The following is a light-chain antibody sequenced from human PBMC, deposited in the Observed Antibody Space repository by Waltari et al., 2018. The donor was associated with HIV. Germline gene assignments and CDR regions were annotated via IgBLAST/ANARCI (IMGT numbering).Light chain of an antibody. Sequence: QSVLTQPPSASGTPGQRVTISCSGRSSNIGDNPVSWYRQLPGTAPKLLIYTNRQRPSGVPARVSGSKSGTSASLAISGLQSEDEADYYCATWDDNLNGPVFGGGTRLTVL. J-gene: IGLJ2*01. CDR1: SSNIGDNP. CDR3: ATWDDNLNGPV. CDR2: TNR. V-gene: IGLV1-44*01.